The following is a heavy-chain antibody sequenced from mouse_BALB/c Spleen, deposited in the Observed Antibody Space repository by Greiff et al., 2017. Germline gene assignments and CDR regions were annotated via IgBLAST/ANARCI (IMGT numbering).Heavy chain of an antibody. J-gene: IGHJ3*01. D-gene: IGHD2-2*01. CDR1: GFSLTSYG. CDR3: ASFYYGYDWFAY. V-gene: IGHV2-2*02. Sequence: QVQLKESGPGLVQPSQSLSITCTVSGFSLTSYGVHWVRQSPGKGLEWLGVIWSGGSTDYNAAFISRLSISKDNSKSQVFFKMNSLQANDTAIYYCASFYYGYDWFAYWGQGTLVTVSA. CDR2: IWSGGST.